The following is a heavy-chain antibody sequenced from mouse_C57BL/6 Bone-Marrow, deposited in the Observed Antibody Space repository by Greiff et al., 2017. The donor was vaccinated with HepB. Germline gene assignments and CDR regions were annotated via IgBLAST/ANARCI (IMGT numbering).Heavy chain of an antibody. D-gene: IGHD1-1*01. Sequence: VKVVESGAELARPGASVKLSCKASGYTFTSYGISWVKQRTGQGLEWIGEIYPRSGNTYYNEKFKGKATLTADKSSSTAYMELRSLTSEDSAVYFCARKDYYGSSAWFAYWGQGTLVTVSA. J-gene: IGHJ3*01. V-gene: IGHV1-81*01. CDR3: ARKDYYGSSAWFAY. CDR1: GYTFTSYG. CDR2: IYPRSGNT.